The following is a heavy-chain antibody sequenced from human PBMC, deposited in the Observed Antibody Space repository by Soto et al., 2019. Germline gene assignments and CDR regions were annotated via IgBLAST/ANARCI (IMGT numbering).Heavy chain of an antibody. CDR2: ISGSGEDT. CDR1: VFNFSNFA. J-gene: IGHJ4*02. CDR3: ANPMLKAGTTFVF. Sequence: QLLESGGGFVQPGGSLRLSCVASVFNFSNFAMAWVPKAPGEGLEWVSAISGSGEDTFDADSMKGRFTISRDNSKDTLYLQINSLRAEDAAVYYCANPMLKAGTTFVFWGQGTLVTVSS. V-gene: IGHV3-23*01. D-gene: IGHD1-1*01.